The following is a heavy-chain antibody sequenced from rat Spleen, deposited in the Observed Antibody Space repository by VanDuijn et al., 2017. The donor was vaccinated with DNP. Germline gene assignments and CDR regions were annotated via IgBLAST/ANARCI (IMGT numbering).Heavy chain of an antibody. Sequence: EVQLVESGGGLVQPGRSLKLSCVASGFTFNNYWMTWIRQVPGKGLEWIASITSGSGTTSYPDSVKGRFTISRDNAKSTLYLQMDSLRSEDTATYYCTTESTYYGYFDYWGQGVMVTVSS. J-gene: IGHJ2*01. V-gene: IGHV5-31*01. CDR3: TTESTYYGYFDY. CDR1: GFTFNNYW. CDR2: ITSGSGTT. D-gene: IGHD1-9*01.